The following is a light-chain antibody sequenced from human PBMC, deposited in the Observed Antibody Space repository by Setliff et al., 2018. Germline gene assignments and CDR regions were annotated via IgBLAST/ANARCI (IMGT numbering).Light chain of an antibody. CDR2: EVN. CDR3: SAYAGSNNWGV. CDR1: SSDVGGYDY. V-gene: IGLV2-8*01. Sequence: QSALTQPPSASGSPEQSVTISCTGTSSDVGGYDYVSWYQQHPGKAPKLLIYEVNERPSGVPDRFSGSKSGNTASLTVSGLQAEDEADYYCSAYAGSNNWGVFGTGTKVTV. J-gene: IGLJ1*01.